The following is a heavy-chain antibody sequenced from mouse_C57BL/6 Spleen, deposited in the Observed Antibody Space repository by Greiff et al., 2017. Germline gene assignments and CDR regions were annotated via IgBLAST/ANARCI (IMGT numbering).Heavy chain of an antibody. CDR1: GYSITSGYY. CDR3: ARDGGLHWYFDV. Sequence: EVKLEESGPGLVKPSQSLSLTCSVTGYSITSGYYWNWIRQFPGNKLEWMGYISYDGSHNYNPSLKNRISITRDTSKNQFFLKLNSVTTEDTATYYCARDGGLHWYFDVWGTGTTVTVSS. V-gene: IGHV3-6*01. D-gene: IGHD2-4*01. J-gene: IGHJ1*03. CDR2: ISYDGSH.